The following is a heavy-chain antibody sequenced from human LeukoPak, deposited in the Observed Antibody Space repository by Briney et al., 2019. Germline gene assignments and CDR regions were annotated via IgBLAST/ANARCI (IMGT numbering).Heavy chain of an antibody. CDR2: ISSSGNTT. CDR1: GFPFSSYE. Sequence: GGSLRLSCAASGFPFSSYEMNWARQAPGKGLEGISYISSSGNTTHYADSAKGRFTISRDNAKNSLYLQMNSLRGEDTAVYYCAAKEGTRSDFDYWGQGTLVTVAA. CDR3: AAKEGTRSDFDY. V-gene: IGHV3-48*03. D-gene: IGHD1-14*01. J-gene: IGHJ4*02.